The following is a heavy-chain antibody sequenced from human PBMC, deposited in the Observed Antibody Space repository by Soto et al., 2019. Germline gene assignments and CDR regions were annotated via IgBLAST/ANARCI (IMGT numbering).Heavy chain of an antibody. Sequence: GGSLRLSCAASGFTFSSYAMGWVRQGPGKGLEWVAVVSIGGSTHYADSVRGQFTISRDNSKNTLSLQMNSLTAEDTAVYFCAKRRGAGGHFDYWGQGALVTVSS. CDR2: VSIGGST. J-gene: IGHJ4*02. D-gene: IGHD2-15*01. CDR3: AKRRGAGGHFDY. CDR1: GFTFSSYA. V-gene: IGHV3-23*01.